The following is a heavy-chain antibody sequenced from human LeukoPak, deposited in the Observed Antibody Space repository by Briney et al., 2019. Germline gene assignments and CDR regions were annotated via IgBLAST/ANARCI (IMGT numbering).Heavy chain of an antibody. V-gene: IGHV4-34*01. Sequence: PSETLSLTCAVYGGSFSDYYWSWIRQPPGEGLEWIGEINHSGSTNYSPSLKSRVTISVDTSKNQFSLKLSSVTAADTAVYYCARVPRYFDLWGRGTLVTVSS. J-gene: IGHJ2*01. CDR3: ARVPRYFDL. CDR1: GGSFSDYY. CDR2: INHSGST.